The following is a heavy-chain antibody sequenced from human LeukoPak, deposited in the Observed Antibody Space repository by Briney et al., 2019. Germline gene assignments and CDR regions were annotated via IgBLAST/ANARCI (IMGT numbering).Heavy chain of an antibody. Sequence: SETLSLTCTVSGGSISSYYWSWIRQPPGKGLEWIGYIYYSGSTNYNPSLKSRVTISVDTSKNQFSLKLSSVTAADTAVYYGARAVGAIDYWGQGTLVTVSS. D-gene: IGHD1-26*01. CDR1: GGSISSYY. CDR2: IYYSGST. V-gene: IGHV4-59*01. CDR3: ARAVGAIDY. J-gene: IGHJ4*02.